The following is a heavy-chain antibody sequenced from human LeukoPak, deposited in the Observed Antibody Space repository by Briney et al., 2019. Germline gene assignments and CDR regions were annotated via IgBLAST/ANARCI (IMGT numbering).Heavy chain of an antibody. Sequence: GGSLRLSCAASGFTFSSYGMSWVRQAPGKGLEWVSAISGSGGSTYYADSGKGRFTISRDNSKNTLYLQMNSLKTEDTAVYYCTTDSSWSAGYFDYWGQGTLVTVSS. CDR2: ISGSGGST. CDR1: GFTFSSYG. D-gene: IGHD6-13*01. J-gene: IGHJ4*02. V-gene: IGHV3-23*01. CDR3: TTDSSWSAGYFDY.